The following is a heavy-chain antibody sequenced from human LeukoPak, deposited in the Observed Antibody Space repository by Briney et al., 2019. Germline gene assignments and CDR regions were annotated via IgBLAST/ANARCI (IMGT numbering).Heavy chain of an antibody. V-gene: IGHV4-34*01. CDR3: ARDRLAAARYWFDP. Sequence: SETLSLTCAVYGGSFSGYYWSWIRQPPGKGLEWIGEIHHSGSTKYNPSLKSRVTISVHTSKNQFSLKLSSVTAEDTAVYYCARDRLAAARYWFDPWGQGTLVTVSS. D-gene: IGHD6-13*01. CDR1: GGSFSGYY. CDR2: IHHSGST. J-gene: IGHJ5*02.